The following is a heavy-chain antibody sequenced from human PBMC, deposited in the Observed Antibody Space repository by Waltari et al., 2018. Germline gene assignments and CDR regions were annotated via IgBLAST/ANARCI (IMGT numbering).Heavy chain of an antibody. Sequence: EVQLVESGGGLVQPGGSLRLSCEVSGFSFSTYEMNWVRRAPGKGLEWVSFIGISGSTTYYADSVKGRFTISRDNAKKSLYLQMNSLRAEDTAVYYCARDIIGATILQYWGQGTLVTVSS. D-gene: IGHD5-12*01. CDR1: GFSFSTYE. CDR3: ARDIIGATILQY. V-gene: IGHV3-48*03. CDR2: IGISGSTT. J-gene: IGHJ4*02.